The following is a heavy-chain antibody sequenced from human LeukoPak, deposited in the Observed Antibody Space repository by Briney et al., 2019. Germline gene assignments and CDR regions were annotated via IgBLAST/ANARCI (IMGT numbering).Heavy chain of an antibody. Sequence: GGSLRLSCAPSGFTFSSYRMSGVREAPGKGLGWVANIKQDGSERYNVGSVKGRFNISRDNAKNSMYLQMNSLRAEDTAVYYCARNRYYYGSGSYYYFDYWGQGTLVTVSS. J-gene: IGHJ4*02. CDR2: IKQDGSER. CDR1: GFTFSSYR. CDR3: ARNRYYYGSGSYYYFDY. V-gene: IGHV3-7*01. D-gene: IGHD3-10*01.